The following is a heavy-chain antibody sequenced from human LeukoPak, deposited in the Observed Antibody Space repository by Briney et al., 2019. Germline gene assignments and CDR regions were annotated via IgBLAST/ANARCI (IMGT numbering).Heavy chain of an antibody. CDR2: ISGSGGST. V-gene: IGHV3-23*01. J-gene: IGHJ6*02. D-gene: IGHD3-3*01. CDR3: AKAGNRRRIFGVFPDYGMDV. CDR1: GFTFSSYA. Sequence: SGGSLRLSCAASGFTFSSYAMSWVRQAPGEGLEWVSAISGSGGSTYYADSVKGRFTISRDNSKNTLYLQMNSLRAEDTAVYYCAKAGNRRRIFGVFPDYGMDVWGQGTTVTVSS.